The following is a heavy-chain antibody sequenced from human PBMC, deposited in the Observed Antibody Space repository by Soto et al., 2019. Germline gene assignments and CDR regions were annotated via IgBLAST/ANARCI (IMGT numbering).Heavy chain of an antibody. Sequence: QGQLVQSGAEVKKPGASVKVSCKASGYTFTSYGISWVRQAPGQGLEWMGWISAYNGNTNYAQKLQGRVTMTTDTSTSTAYMELRSLRSEDTAVYYCARVLRFLEWKPDFDYWGQGTLVTVSS. CDR3: ARVLRFLEWKPDFDY. D-gene: IGHD3-3*01. J-gene: IGHJ4*02. CDR1: GYTFTSYG. CDR2: ISAYNGNT. V-gene: IGHV1-18*01.